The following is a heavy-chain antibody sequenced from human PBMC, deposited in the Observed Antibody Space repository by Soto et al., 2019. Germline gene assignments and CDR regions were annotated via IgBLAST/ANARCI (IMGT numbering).Heavy chain of an antibody. D-gene: IGHD3-22*01. CDR3: ARLGGYYQTLDS. V-gene: IGHV4-59*08. J-gene: IGHJ4*02. CDR1: GGSINNYY. CDR2: IYYAGST. Sequence: QVQLHESGPGLVKPSETLSLTCTVSGGSINNYYWSWIRQPPGKGLEFVGYIYYAGSTTYNPSLKILVTISVDTSKIQFSLQLRSVTAADTAVYYCARLGGYYQTLDSWGQGTRLTVSS.